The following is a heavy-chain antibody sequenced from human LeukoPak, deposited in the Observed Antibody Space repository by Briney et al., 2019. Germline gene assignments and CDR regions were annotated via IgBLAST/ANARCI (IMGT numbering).Heavy chain of an antibody. CDR1: GFTFSSYS. V-gene: IGHV3-21*01. CDR2: ISSSSSYI. CDR3: ARDGYCSSTSCWAMYYYYGMDV. J-gene: IGHJ6*04. Sequence: GGSLGLSCAASGFTFSSYSMNWVRQTPGKGLEWVSSISSSSSYIYYADSVKGRFTISRDNAKNSLYLQMSSLRAEDTAVYYCARDGYCSSTSCWAMYYYYGMDVWGKGTTVTVSS. D-gene: IGHD2-2*03.